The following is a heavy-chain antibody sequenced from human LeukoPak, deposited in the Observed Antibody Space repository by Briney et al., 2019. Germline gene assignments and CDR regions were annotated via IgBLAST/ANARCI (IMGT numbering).Heavy chain of an antibody. Sequence: ASETLSLTCTVSGGSISSGDHYWSWIRQSPGKGLEWIGYIYYSGSTYYNPSLKSRIIISVDTSKNQFSLKLSSVTAADTAVYYCARAGWFGQQPDYWGQGTLVTVSS. CDR2: IYYSGST. CDR3: ARAGWFGQQPDY. V-gene: IGHV4-30-4*08. J-gene: IGHJ4*02. D-gene: IGHD3-10*01. CDR1: GGSISSGDHY.